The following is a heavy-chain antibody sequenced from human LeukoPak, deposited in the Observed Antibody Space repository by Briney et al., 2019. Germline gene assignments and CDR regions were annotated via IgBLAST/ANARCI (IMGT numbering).Heavy chain of an antibody. CDR1: GGSISSGSYY. V-gene: IGHV4-61*02. CDR3: AREAVAAQEWFDP. D-gene: IGHD6-19*01. Sequence: SQTLSLTCTVSGGSISSGSYYWSWIRQPAGKGPEWIGRIYTSGSTNYNPSLKSRVTISVDTSKNQFSLKLSSVTAADTAVYYCAREAVAAQEWFDPWGQGTLVTVSS. J-gene: IGHJ5*02. CDR2: IYTSGST.